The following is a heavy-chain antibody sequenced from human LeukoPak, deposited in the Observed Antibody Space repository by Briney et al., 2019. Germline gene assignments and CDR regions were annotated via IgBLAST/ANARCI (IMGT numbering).Heavy chain of an antibody. CDR3: AKLAAYAHPSFGPPSNWYFDL. V-gene: IGHV4-38-2*01. J-gene: IGHJ2*01. CDR1: GSSINSGYY. D-gene: IGHD2-2*01. Sequence: PSETLSLTCAVSGSSINSGYYWGRIRQPPGRGLEWIALIYHTGNTYYNPPLRSRVTISIDTSRNLFSLKLTSVTAADTALYYCAKLAAYAHPSFGPPSNWYFDLWGRGTLVAVSS. CDR2: IYHTGNT.